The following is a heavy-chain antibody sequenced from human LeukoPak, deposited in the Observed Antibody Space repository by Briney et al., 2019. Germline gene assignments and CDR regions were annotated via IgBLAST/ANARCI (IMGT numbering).Heavy chain of an antibody. CDR1: GGSTSSTNW. D-gene: IGHD1-1*01. CDR2: IYHSGST. CDR3: ATGRQGNY. V-gene: IGHV4-4*02. J-gene: IGHJ3*01. Sequence: SETLSLTCAVSGGSTSSTNWWSWVRQPPEKGLEWIGEIYHSGSTNYNPSLESRVTVSVDKSKNQFSLKLNSMTAADTAVYYCATGRQGNYWGQGTMVIVSS.